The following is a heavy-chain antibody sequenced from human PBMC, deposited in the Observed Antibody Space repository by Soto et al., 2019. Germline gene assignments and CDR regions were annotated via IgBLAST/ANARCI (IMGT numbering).Heavy chain of an antibody. CDR3: ARARGARYFDY. J-gene: IGHJ4*02. Sequence: QVQLQESGPGLVKPSQTLSLTCTVSGGSISSGDYYWSWIRQPPGKGLEWIGYIYYSGSTNYNPSLTSRVTTSVDTSKNQFSLKLSSVTAADTAVYYCARARGARYFDYWGQGTLVTVSS. V-gene: IGHV4-30-4*01. CDR1: GGSISSGDYY. D-gene: IGHD2-15*01. CDR2: IYYSGST.